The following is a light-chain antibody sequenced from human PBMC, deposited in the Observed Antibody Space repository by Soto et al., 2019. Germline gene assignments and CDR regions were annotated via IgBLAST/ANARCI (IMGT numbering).Light chain of an antibody. V-gene: IGKV3-20*01. J-gene: IGKJ3*01. CDR3: QQYGSSLT. Sequence: TLSPGTLSSSPGERATLSCRASQSVSTNNSAWYQQKPGQAPRLLIYGASSRATGIPDRFRGSGSGTDFTLTSSRVEPEDFAVYYWQQYGSSLTFGPGTKVDIK. CDR2: GAS. CDR1: QSVSTNN.